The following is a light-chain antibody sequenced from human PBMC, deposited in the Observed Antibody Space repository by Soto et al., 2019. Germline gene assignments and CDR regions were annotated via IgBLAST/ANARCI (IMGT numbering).Light chain of an antibody. Sequence: ENVLTQSPGTLSLSPGERATLSCRASQSVSSYLAWYQQKPGQAPRLLIYGASNRATGIPDRFSGSGSGTDFTLTISRLEPEDFAVYYCQQYGSSFTFGPGTKVDI. CDR3: QQYGSSFT. J-gene: IGKJ3*01. V-gene: IGKV3-20*01. CDR1: QSVSSY. CDR2: GAS.